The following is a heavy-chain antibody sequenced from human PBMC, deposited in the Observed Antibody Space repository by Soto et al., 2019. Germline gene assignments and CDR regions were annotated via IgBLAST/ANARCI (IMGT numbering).Heavy chain of an antibody. V-gene: IGHV1-2*02. Sequence: QVQLAQSGAEVKKPGASVKVSCKTSGYTFTGYFIHWVRQAPGQGLEWMAYINPNSGATKYAQKFQGRVTLTRDTSINTAYMEVSMLTSNDTAVYYCARGGGTVLAPLPWGQGTLVTVSS. CDR3: ARGGGTVLAPLP. D-gene: IGHD3-10*01. CDR1: GYTFTGYF. CDR2: INPNSGAT. J-gene: IGHJ5*02.